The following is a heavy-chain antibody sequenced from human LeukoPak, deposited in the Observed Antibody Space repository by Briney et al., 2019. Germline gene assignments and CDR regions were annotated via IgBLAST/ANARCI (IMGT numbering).Heavy chain of an antibody. Sequence: PSETLSLTCAVYGGSFSGYYWSWIRQPPGKGLEWVGEINHSGSTNYNPSLKSRVTMSVDTSKNQFSLKVSSVTAADTAMYYCAGDTVAGSTVFGYWGQGTLVTVSS. CDR3: AGDTVAGSTVFGY. CDR1: GGSFSGYY. CDR2: INHSGST. D-gene: IGHD6-19*01. J-gene: IGHJ4*02. V-gene: IGHV4-34*01.